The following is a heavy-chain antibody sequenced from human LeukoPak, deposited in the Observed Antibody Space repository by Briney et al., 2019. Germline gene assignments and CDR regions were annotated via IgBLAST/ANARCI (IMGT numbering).Heavy chain of an antibody. D-gene: IGHD7-27*01. CDR1: GFTFSSYA. V-gene: IGHV3-23*01. CDR2: ISGGADLI. CDR3: AKATGDGGTFHY. Sequence: GGSLRLSCAASGFTFSSYAMSWVRQAPGKGLEWVSAISGGADLIYYADSVKGRFIISRDNSKNTLSLQMNSLRAEDTAVYYCAKATGDGGTFHYWGQGTLDTVSS. J-gene: IGHJ4*02.